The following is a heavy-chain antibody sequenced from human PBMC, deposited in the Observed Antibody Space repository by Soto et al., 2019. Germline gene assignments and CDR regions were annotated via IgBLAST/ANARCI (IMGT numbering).Heavy chain of an antibody. CDR3: ARDGYDRSGSPYPAY. CDR1: GGSMSEYF. J-gene: IGHJ4*02. D-gene: IGHD3-10*01. Sequence: PSETLSLTCSVSGGSMSEYFWSWIRQSPGKGLEWIGYIYYLGSTDYNPSLKSRVTISVDTSKRQFSLRLTSVTAADTGVYYCARDGYDRSGSPYPAYWGPGTQVTVSS. V-gene: IGHV4-59*01. CDR2: IYYLGST.